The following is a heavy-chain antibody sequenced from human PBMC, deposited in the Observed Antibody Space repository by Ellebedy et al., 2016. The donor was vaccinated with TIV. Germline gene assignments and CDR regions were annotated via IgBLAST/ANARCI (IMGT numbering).Heavy chain of an antibody. CDR2: MNPHGNT. V-gene: IGHV1-8*02. CDR3: ARYISGSGFHH. CDR1: GDTFTNFD. J-gene: IGHJ4*02. D-gene: IGHD5-18*01. Sequence: ASVKLSCXASGDTFTNFDINWVRQAAGQGLEWMGWMNPHGNTGYAQKFLGRVTLSRDTSISTAYMELSSLRSGDTAVYYCARYISGSGFHHWGQGTLVTVSS.